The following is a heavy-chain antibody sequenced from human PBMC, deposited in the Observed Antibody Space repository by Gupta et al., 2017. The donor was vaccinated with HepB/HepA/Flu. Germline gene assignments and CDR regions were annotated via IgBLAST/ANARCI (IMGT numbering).Heavy chain of an antibody. V-gene: IGHV3-30-3*01. J-gene: IGHJ4*02. CDR2: ISYDGSNK. CDR1: GFPFSGYA. CDR3: ARDQDGGNLFDY. Sequence: QVQLVESGGGVVQPGRSLRLSCSASGFPFSGYASPWVRQAPGKGLEWVAVISYDGSNKYYADSVKGRFTISRDNYKNTLYLQMNSLRAEDTAVYYCARDQDGGNLFDYWGQGTLVTVSS. D-gene: IGHD4-23*01.